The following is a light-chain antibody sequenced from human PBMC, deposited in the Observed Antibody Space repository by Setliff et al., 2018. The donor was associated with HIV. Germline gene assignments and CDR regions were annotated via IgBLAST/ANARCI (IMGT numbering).Light chain of an antibody. J-gene: IGLJ1*01. CDR3: CSYAGSYSYV. CDR1: SNDVGSYNL. CDR2: EVS. Sequence: QSVLTQPASVSGSPGQSITISCTGTSNDVGSYNLVSWYQQHPGKAPKLVIYEVSKLPSGVSHRFSGSKSDNTASLTISGLQAEDEADYYCCSYAGSYSYVFGTGTKVTVL. V-gene: IGLV2-23*02.